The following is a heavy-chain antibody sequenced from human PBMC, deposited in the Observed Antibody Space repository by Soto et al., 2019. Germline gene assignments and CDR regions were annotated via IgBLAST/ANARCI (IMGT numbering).Heavy chain of an antibody. D-gene: IGHD3-22*01. V-gene: IGHV4-30-2*01. CDR2: IYHSGST. CDR3: ARAMIPSNWFDP. J-gene: IGHJ5*02. CDR1: GGSISSGGYS. Sequence: SETLSLTCAVSGGSISSGGYSWSWIRQPPGKGLEWIGYIYHSGSTYYNPSLKSRVTISVDRSKNQFSLKLSSVTAADTAVYYCARAMIPSNWFDPWGQGTLVTVSS.